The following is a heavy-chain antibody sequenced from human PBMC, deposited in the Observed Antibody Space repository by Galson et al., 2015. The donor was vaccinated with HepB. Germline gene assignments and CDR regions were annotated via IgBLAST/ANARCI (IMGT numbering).Heavy chain of an antibody. Sequence: SVKVSCKASGYTFTSYDINWVRQATGQGLEWMGWMNPNSGNTGYAQKFQGRVTMTRNTSISTAYMELSSLRSEDTAVYYCATAAVVPAARGYAFGIWGQGTMVTVSS. V-gene: IGHV1-8*01. J-gene: IGHJ3*02. CDR2: MNPNSGNT. CDR3: ATAAVVPAARGYAFGI. D-gene: IGHD2-2*01. CDR1: GYTFTSYD.